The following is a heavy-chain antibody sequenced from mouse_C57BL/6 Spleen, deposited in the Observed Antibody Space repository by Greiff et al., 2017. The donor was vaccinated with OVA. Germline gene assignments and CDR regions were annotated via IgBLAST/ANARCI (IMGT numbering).Heavy chain of an antibody. J-gene: IGHJ4*01. D-gene: IGHD6-1*01. CDR3: ARPLRDYAMDY. Sequence: QVQLQQSGAELVMPGASVKLSCKASGYTFTSYWMHWVKQRPGQGLEWIGEIDPSDSYTNYNQKFKGKSTLTVDKSSSTAYMQLSSLTSEDSAVYYCARPLRDYAMDYWGQGTSVTVSS. CDR2: IDPSDSYT. CDR1: GYTFTSYW. V-gene: IGHV1-69*01.